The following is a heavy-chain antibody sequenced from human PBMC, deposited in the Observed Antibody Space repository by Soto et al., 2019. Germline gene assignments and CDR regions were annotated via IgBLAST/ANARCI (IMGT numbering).Heavy chain of an antibody. CDR2: IIPIFGTA. V-gene: IGHV1-69*13. Sequence: SVKVSCKASGGTFSSYAISWVRQAPGQGLEWMGGIIPIFGTANYAQKFQGRGKITADECTSTAYMEMSSMRSEDTAVYYCARGARYDFWSGYYPPLPKDYYYGMDVGGQGTTVTVS. J-gene: IGHJ6*02. D-gene: IGHD3-3*01. CDR1: GGTFSSYA. CDR3: ARGARYDFWSGYYPPLPKDYYYGMDV.